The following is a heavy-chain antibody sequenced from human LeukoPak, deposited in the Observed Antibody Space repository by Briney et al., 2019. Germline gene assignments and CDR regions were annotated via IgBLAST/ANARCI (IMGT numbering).Heavy chain of an antibody. CDR2: ISGSGGST. CDR3: AKEYYYDSSGYGDY. V-gene: IGHV3-23*01. J-gene: IGHJ4*02. Sequence: GGSLRLSCAASGFTFSSYAMGWVRQAPGKGLEWVSAISGSGGSTYYADSVKGRFTISRDNSKNTLYLQMNSLRAEDTAVYYCAKEYYYDSSGYGDYWGQGTLVTVSS. CDR1: GFTFSSYA. D-gene: IGHD3-22*01.